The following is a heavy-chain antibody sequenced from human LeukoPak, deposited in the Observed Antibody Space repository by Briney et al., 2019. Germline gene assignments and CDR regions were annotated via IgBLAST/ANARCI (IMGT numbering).Heavy chain of an antibody. CDR3: ARAHRYYDFWTAQMGDWFDP. V-gene: IGHV4-39*07. CDR2: MYYIGST. Sequence: SETLSLTCTVSGGSISSSSYYWGWIRQPPGKGLEWIGSMYYIGSTYYNPSLKSRVTISVDTSKNQFSLKLSSVTAADTAVYYCARAHRYYDFWTAQMGDWFDPWGQGTLVTVSS. J-gene: IGHJ5*02. CDR1: GGSISSSSYY. D-gene: IGHD3-3*01.